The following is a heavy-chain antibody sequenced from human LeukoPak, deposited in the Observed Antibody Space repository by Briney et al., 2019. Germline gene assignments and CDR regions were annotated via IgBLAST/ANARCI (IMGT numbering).Heavy chain of an antibody. CDR2: IYHSGST. V-gene: IGHV4-38-2*01. Sequence: SETLSLTCAVSGYSISSGYYWGWIRQPPGKGLEWIGSIYHSGSTYYNPSLKSRVTISVDTSKNQFSLKLSSVTAADTAVYYCASYSVVVDMDVWGKGTRSPSP. J-gene: IGHJ6*03. D-gene: IGHD2-2*01. CDR3: ASYSVVVDMDV. CDR1: GYSISSGYY.